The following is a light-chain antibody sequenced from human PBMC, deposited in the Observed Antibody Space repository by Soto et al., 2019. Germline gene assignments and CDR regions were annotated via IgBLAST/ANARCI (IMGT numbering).Light chain of an antibody. Sequence: EIVMTQSPATLSESPGESATLSCRASQTVTNNLAWYQQKSGQAPRLLFYRASSRATAIPARFSGSGSGTEFTLTISSLQSEDFGVYYCLQYNSWPYTFGQGTKLEIK. CDR3: LQYNSWPYT. CDR1: QTVTNN. CDR2: RAS. J-gene: IGKJ2*01. V-gene: IGKV3-15*01.